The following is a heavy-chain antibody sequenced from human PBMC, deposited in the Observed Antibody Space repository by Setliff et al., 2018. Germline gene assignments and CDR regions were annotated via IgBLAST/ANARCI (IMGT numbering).Heavy chain of an antibody. Sequence: PSETLSLTCAVYGGSFSGNYWSWIRQPPGKGLEWIGEINHSGSTNHNPSLKSRVTISVDTSKNQFSLKLSSVTAADTAVYYCASIALTEPSYYDYVWGSYRSFHYFDYWGQGTLVTSPQ. CDR3: ASIALTEPSYYDYVWGSYRSFHYFDY. CDR1: GGSFSGNY. J-gene: IGHJ4*02. V-gene: IGHV4-34*01. D-gene: IGHD3-16*02. CDR2: INHSGST.